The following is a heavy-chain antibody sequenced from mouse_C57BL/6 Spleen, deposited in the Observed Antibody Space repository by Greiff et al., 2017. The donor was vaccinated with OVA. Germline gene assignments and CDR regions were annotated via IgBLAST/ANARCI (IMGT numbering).Heavy chain of an antibody. CDR3: ARAATTVVAHWYFDV. D-gene: IGHD1-1*01. Sequence: EVHLVESGPGLVKPSQSLSLTCSVTGYSITSGYYWNWIRQFPGNKLEWMGYISYDGSNNYNPSLKNRISITRDTSKNQFFLKLNSVTTEDTATYYCARAATTVVAHWYFDVWGTGTTVTVSS. V-gene: IGHV3-6*01. CDR1: GYSITSGYY. J-gene: IGHJ1*03. CDR2: ISYDGSN.